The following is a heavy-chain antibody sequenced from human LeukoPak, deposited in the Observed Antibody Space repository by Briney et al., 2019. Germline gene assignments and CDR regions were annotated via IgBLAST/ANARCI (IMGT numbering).Heavy chain of an antibody. CDR2: TYYRGST. D-gene: IGHD2-15*01. CDR3: ARESTGFCSGGSCYYYYGMDV. CDR1: GGSISSYY. Sequence: SETLSLTCTVSGGSISSYYWSWIRQPPGKGLEWIGSTYYRGSTNYNPPLKSRVTISVDTSKNQFSLGLSSVTAADTAVFYCARESTGFCSGGSCYYYYGMDVWGQGTTVTVSS. J-gene: IGHJ6*02. V-gene: IGHV4-59*01.